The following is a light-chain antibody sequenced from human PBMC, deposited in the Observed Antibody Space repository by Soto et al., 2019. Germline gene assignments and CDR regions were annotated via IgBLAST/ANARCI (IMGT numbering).Light chain of an antibody. V-gene: IGKV1-8*01. CDR1: QGISSY. CDR2: AAS. Sequence: AIRMTQSPSSLSASTGDRVTITCRASQGISSYLAWYQQKPGKAPKLLIYAASTLQSGVPSRFSGSGSGTDFTLTISSLQSDDFATYYCQQYNRYPLTFGGGTRWIS. CDR3: QQYNRYPLT. J-gene: IGKJ4*01.